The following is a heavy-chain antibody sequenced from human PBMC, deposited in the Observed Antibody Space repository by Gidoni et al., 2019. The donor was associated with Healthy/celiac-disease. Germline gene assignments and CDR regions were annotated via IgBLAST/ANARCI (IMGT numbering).Heavy chain of an antibody. CDR2: IRGSGGST. V-gene: IGHV3-23*01. D-gene: IGHD1-26*01. J-gene: IGHJ4*02. Sequence: EVQLLESGGGLVQPGGSLRLSCAASGFPFSSYAMSWVRQAPGKGLEWVSAIRGSGGSTYYADSVKGRFTISRDNSKNTLYLQMNSLRAEDTAVYYCAKEGWELLWADYWGQGTLVTVSS. CDR3: AKEGWELLWADY. CDR1: GFPFSSYA.